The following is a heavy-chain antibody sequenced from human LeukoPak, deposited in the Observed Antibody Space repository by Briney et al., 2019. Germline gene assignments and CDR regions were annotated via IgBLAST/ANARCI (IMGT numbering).Heavy chain of an antibody. Sequence: SETLSLTCAVYGGSFSGYYWSWIRQPPGKGLEWIGEINHSGSTNYNPSLKSRCTISVDTSKTQFSLKVRSVTAADTAVFYCARRAFPRCYSLWGQGTLVTVSS. V-gene: IGHV4-34*01. D-gene: IGHD2-15*01. CDR2: INHSGST. CDR1: GGSFSGYY. CDR3: ARRAFPRCYSL. J-gene: IGHJ4*02.